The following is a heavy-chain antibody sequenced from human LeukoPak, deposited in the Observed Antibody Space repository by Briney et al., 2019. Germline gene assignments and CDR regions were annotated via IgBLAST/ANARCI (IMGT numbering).Heavy chain of an antibody. CDR3: ARDHVPHYYDSSGFHTSYFDY. CDR2: ISSSGGTI. CDR1: GFTFSTYE. V-gene: IGHV3-48*03. Sequence: GGSLRLSCAASGFTFSTYEMNWVRQAPGKGLEWVSYISSSGGTIHYSDSVKGRFTISRDNAKNSLYLQMNSLRAEDTAVYYCARDHVPHYYDSSGFHTSYFDYWGQGTLVTVSS. D-gene: IGHD3-22*01. J-gene: IGHJ4*02.